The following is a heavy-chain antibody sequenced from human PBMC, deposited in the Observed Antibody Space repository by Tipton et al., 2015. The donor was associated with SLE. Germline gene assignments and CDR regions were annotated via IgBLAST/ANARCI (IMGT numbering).Heavy chain of an antibody. J-gene: IGHJ6*02. CDR1: GGSFSGYY. V-gene: IGHV4-34*01. Sequence: TLSLTCAVYGGSFSGYYWSWIRQPPGKGLEWIGEINHSGSTNYNPSLKSRVTISVDTSKNQFSLKLSSVTAADTAVYYCARDPVDYYDSSGYYNYYGMDVWDQGP. CDR3: ARDPVDYYDSSGYYNYYGMDV. CDR2: INHSGST. D-gene: IGHD3-22*01.